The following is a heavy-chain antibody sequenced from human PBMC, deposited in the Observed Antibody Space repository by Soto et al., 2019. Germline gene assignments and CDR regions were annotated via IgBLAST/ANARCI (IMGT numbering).Heavy chain of an antibody. CDR1: GYTFTSYY. D-gene: IGHD4-17*01. CDR2: INPSGGST. Sequence: ASVKVSCKASGYTFTSYYMHWVRQAPGQGLEWMGIINPSGGSTSYAQKFQGRVTMTRDTSTSTVYMELSSLRSEDTAVYYCARAGALGTTVTTYYYYMDVWGKGTTVTVSS. J-gene: IGHJ6*03. V-gene: IGHV1-46*03. CDR3: ARAGALGTTVTTYYYYMDV.